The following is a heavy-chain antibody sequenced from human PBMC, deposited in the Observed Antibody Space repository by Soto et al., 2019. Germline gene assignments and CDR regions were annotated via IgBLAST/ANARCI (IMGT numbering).Heavy chain of an antibody. V-gene: IGHV1-18*01. D-gene: IGHD5-12*01. Sequence: QVHLVQSGVEVKTPGASVKVSCQDSGYTFFTYDISWVRQAPGQGLEWMGWISTYSGDTKYAQKFQGRVTMTTDTSTTTAYLELRSLRSDDTAVYYCARHHGPTTSENWFDHWGQGTLVTVSS. CDR1: GYTFFTYD. J-gene: IGHJ5*02. CDR3: ARHHGPTTSENWFDH. CDR2: ISTYSGDT.